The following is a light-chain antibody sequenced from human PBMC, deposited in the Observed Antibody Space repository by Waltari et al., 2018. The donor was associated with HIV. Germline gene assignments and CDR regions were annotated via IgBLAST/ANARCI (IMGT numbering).Light chain of an antibody. CDR1: QSISTY. V-gene: IGKV1-39*01. J-gene: IGKJ4*01. CDR2: AAS. Sequence: DIQMTQSPSSLSASVGDRDTITCRASQSISTYLNWYQQKPGKAPKPLIHAASKLQSGVPSRFSRSESGTDFTLTISSLQPEDSATYYCQQNYITPLTFGGGAKVEIK. CDR3: QQNYITPLT.